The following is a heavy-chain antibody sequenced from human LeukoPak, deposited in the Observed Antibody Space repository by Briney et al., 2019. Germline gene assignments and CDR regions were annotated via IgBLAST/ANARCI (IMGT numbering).Heavy chain of an antibody. CDR1: GGSISLYY. Sequence: SETLSLTCTVSGGSISLYYRNWIRQPAGKGLEWIGRIFTSGITNYNPSLKSRVTMSVDTSKSQFSLALSSVTAADTAVYYCAREISGSYYNPLGYMDVWGKGTMVTVAS. V-gene: IGHV4-4*07. D-gene: IGHD3-10*01. CDR2: IFTSGIT. CDR3: AREISGSYYNPLGYMDV. J-gene: IGHJ6*03.